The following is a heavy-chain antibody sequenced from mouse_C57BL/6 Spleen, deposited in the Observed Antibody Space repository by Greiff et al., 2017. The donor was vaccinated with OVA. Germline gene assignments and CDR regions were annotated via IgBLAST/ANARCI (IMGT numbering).Heavy chain of an antibody. CDR1: GYTFTSYW. D-gene: IGHD1-1*01. J-gene: IGHJ2*01. Sequence: QVQLQQPGAELVRPGSSVKLSCKASGYTFTSYWMHWVKQRPIQGLEWIGNIDPSDSETHYNQKFKDKATLTVDKSSSTAYMQLSSLTSEDAAVYYCARGITTVPFDYWGQGTPLTVSS. CDR3: ARGITTVPFDY. CDR2: IDPSDSET. V-gene: IGHV1-52*01.